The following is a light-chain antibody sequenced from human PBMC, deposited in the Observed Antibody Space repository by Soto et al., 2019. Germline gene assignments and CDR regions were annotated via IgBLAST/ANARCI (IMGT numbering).Light chain of an antibody. Sequence: DIQMTQSPSSLSASVGDRVTITCRASQNIGSFLNWYHQKPGKAPRLLIYATSSLQSGVPSRFSGSRSGADFTLPSTSLQPEDFGTFYCQQSYGNPGFAPGTKVHIK. CDR2: ATS. V-gene: IGKV1-39*01. J-gene: IGKJ3*01. CDR1: QNIGSF. CDR3: QQSYGNPG.